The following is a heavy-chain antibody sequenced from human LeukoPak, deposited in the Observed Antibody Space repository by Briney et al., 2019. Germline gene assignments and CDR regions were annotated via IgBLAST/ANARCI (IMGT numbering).Heavy chain of an antibody. J-gene: IGHJ4*02. Sequence: GGSLRLSCSASGFTFSSYAMHWVRQAPGKGLEYVSAISSNGGSTYYADSVKGRFIISRDNSKNTLYLQMSSLRAEDTAVYYCVKGLYDILTGYPFDYWGQGTLVTVSS. CDR2: ISSNGGST. CDR1: GFTFSSYA. V-gene: IGHV3-64D*06. D-gene: IGHD3-9*01. CDR3: VKGLYDILTGYPFDY.